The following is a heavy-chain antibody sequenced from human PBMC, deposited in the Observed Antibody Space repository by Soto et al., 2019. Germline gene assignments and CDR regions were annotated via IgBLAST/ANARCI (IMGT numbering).Heavy chain of an antibody. CDR3: ARNWNLALVPAAYFDS. J-gene: IGHJ4*02. V-gene: IGHV4-39*01. Sequence: SETLSLTCTVSNFSVLTSIYYWAWIRQPPGKGLEWVGTVYYTGTTYYNPSLQSRVTISIDTSKNQFSLNLNSVTAADTAVYYCARNWNLALVPAAYFDSWGQGTLVTVS. CDR1: NFSVLTSIYY. D-gene: IGHD2-2*01. CDR2: VYYTGTT.